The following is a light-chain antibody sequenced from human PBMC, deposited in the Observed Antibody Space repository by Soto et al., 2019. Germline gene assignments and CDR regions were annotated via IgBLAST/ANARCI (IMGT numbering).Light chain of an antibody. V-gene: IGKV1-33*01. Sequence: DIQMTQSPSSLSASVGDRVTITCQASQDISNYLNLYQHKPGKAPKLLIYDASNLETGVPSRFSWSGSGTEFTFTISSLQPEDIATYYCQQFGSFGPGTNVDIK. CDR1: QDISNY. J-gene: IGKJ3*01. CDR3: QQFGS. CDR2: DAS.